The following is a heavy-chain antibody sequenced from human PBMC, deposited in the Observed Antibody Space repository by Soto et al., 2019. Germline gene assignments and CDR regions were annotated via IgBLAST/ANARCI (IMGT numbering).Heavy chain of an antibody. CDR3: ARVDTVRDMDV. Sequence: PGESLKISCKGSGYSFTSYWIGWVRQMPGKGLGWRGISYPGDSGTRYSPSFQGQVTIPVDTSIITAYLQSSSVKASGTAMYYCARVDTVRDMDVWGQGTTVTDSS. CDR2: SYPGDSGT. V-gene: IGHV5-51*01. J-gene: IGHJ6*02. D-gene: IGHD5-18*01. CDR1: GYSFTSYW.